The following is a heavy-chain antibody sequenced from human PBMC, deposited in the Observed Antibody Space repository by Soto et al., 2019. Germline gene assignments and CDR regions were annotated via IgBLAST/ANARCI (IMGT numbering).Heavy chain of an antibody. CDR2: INAPGTT. V-gene: IGHV4-4*07. Sequence: EKMRLTYTVSGASTSRFYWSGIRKPHEKELNWIGRINAPGTTHYNPSLKRRVMMSVDTSKKQFSLKLRSVTAADTAVYYCVRDRTKTLRDWFDPWGQGISVTVS. CDR3: VRDRTKTLRDWFDP. D-gene: IGHD1-1*01. CDR1: GASTSRFY. J-gene: IGHJ5*02.